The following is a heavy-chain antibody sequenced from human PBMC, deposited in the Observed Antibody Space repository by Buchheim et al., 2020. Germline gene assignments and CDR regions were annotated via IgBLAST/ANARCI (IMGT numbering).Heavy chain of an antibody. CDR3: ARHAYVGRDFNY. V-gene: IGHV3-48*01. Sequence: EVQLVESGGGLVQPGGSLRLSCAASGFSFSDYSLNWVRQAPGKGLEWVSYISSSSGTIYYTDSVKGRFTISRDNAKNSLYLRINSLRTGDAAVYLCARHAYVGRDFNYWGKGTL. D-gene: IGHD2-2*01. J-gene: IGHJ4*02. CDR1: GFSFSDYS. CDR2: ISSSSGTI.